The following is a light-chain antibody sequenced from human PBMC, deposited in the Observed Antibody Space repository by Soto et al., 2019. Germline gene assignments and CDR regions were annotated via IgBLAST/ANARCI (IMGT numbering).Light chain of an antibody. CDR1: QSVSSSY. Sequence: PGERVTLSCRASQSVSSSYLTWYQQKPGQAPRLLIYGASTRATSIPARFSGSGSGTDFTLTISSLQPEDFAVYYCQPGTFGQGTKVEIK. J-gene: IGKJ1*01. CDR2: GAS. V-gene: IGKV3D-7*01. CDR3: QPGT.